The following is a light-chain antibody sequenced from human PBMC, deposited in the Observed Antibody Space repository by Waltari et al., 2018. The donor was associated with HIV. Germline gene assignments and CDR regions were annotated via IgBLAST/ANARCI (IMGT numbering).Light chain of an antibody. CDR3: MQGTYWPLT. CDR1: HSLVSSFSAENTY. V-gene: IGKV2-30*01. CDR2: QVS. J-gene: IGKJ1*01. Sequence: AVLTQSPLSLPVTLGQPASISCGSSHSLVSSFSAENTYLNLFHQRPGQTPRRLIYQVSKRDSGVPDRISATGSGTDFTLRISRVEAEDVGVYYCMQGTYWPLTFGQGTKVEIK.